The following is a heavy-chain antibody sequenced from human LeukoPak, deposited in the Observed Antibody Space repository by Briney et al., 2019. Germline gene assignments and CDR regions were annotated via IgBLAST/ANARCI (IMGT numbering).Heavy chain of an antibody. D-gene: IGHD2-15*01. J-gene: IGHJ3*02. CDR3: ARGAYRSGGRCPGAFDI. CDR1: GFTFSSYA. V-gene: IGHV3-23*01. CDR2: IGAGGTFT. Sequence: GGSLRLSCTASGFTFSSYAMNWVRQAPGKGLEWVSGIGAGGTFTYYADSVKGRFTISRDNSKNTLYLQMNSLRAEDTAVYYCARGAYRSGGRCPGAFDIWGQGTMVTVSS.